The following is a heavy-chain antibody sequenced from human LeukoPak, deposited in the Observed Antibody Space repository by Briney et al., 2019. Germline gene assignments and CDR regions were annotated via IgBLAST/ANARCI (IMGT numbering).Heavy chain of an antibody. CDR2: IRYDGSNK. Sequence: PGGSLRLSCAASGFTLSSYGMHWVRQAPGKGLEWVAFIRYDGSNKYYADSVKGRFTISRDNSKNTLYLQMNSLRAEDTAVYYCAKDLGYCSSTSCYSAFDIWGQGTMVTVSS. CDR1: GFTLSSYG. J-gene: IGHJ3*02. CDR3: AKDLGYCSSTSCYSAFDI. V-gene: IGHV3-30*02. D-gene: IGHD2-2*02.